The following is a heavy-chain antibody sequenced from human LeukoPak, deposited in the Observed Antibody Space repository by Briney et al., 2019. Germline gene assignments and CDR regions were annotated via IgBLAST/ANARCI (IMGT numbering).Heavy chain of an antibody. CDR1: GYTFTSYD. Sequence: ASVRVSCKASGYTFTSYDINWVRQATGQGLEWMGWMNPNSGNTGYAQKFQGRVTITRNTSISTAYMELSSLRSDDTAVYYCANSSGWYRNWFDPWGQGTLVTVSS. CDR3: ANSSGWYRNWFDP. J-gene: IGHJ5*02. CDR2: MNPNSGNT. D-gene: IGHD6-19*01. V-gene: IGHV1-8*03.